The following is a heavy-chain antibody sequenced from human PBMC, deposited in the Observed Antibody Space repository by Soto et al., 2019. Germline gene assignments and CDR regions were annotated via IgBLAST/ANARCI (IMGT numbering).Heavy chain of an antibody. Sequence: SETLSLTCTVSGGSISSYYWSWIRQPPGKGLEWIGYIYYSGSTYYNPSLKSRVTISVDTSKNQFSLKLSSVTAADTAVYYCARDRIGNYYYGMDVWGQGTTVTVSS. CDR1: GGSISSYY. D-gene: IGHD3-3*01. V-gene: IGHV4-59*12. CDR2: IYYSGST. CDR3: ARDRIGNYYYGMDV. J-gene: IGHJ6*02.